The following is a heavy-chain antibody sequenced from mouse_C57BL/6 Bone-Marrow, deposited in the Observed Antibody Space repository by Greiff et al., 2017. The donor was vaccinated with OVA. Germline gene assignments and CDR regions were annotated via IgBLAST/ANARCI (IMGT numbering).Heavy chain of an antibody. CDR1: GFTFSDYY. Sequence: DVKLVESGGGLVQPGGSLKLSCAASGFTFSDYYMYWVRQTPEKRLEWVAYISNGGGSTYYPDTVKGRFTISRDNAKNTLYLQMSRLKSEDTAMYYCARHNTTVWYFDVWGTGTTVTVSS. CDR2: ISNGGGST. V-gene: IGHV5-12*01. D-gene: IGHD1-1*01. J-gene: IGHJ1*03. CDR3: ARHNTTVWYFDV.